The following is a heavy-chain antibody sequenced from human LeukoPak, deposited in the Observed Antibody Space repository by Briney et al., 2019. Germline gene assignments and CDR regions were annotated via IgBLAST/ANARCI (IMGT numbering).Heavy chain of an antibody. CDR1: GFTFTTYA. Sequence: GGSLRLSCAASGFTFTTYAMSWVRQAPGKGLEWVSSISYTGTYIYYADSVKGRSTISRDNAQNSLYLQMNSLRAEDTAIYYCVRDRGAYRPIDYWGQGTLVTVSS. D-gene: IGHD1-26*01. V-gene: IGHV3-21*04. CDR2: ISYTGTYI. J-gene: IGHJ4*02. CDR3: VRDRGAYRPIDY.